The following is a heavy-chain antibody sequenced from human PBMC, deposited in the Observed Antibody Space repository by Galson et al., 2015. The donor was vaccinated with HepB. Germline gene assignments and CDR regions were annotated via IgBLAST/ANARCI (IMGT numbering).Heavy chain of an antibody. CDR1: GFTFGDYA. D-gene: IGHD3-9*01. V-gene: IGHV3-49*03. CDR2: IRSKAYGGTT. J-gene: IGHJ2*01. Sequence: SLRLSCAASGFTFGDYAMSWFRQAPGKGLEWVGFIRSKAYGGTTEYAASVKGRFTISRDDSKSIAYLQMNSLKTEDTAVYYCTRDSSDILTGPDWYFEPWGRGTLVTVSS. CDR3: TRDSSDILTGPDWYFEP.